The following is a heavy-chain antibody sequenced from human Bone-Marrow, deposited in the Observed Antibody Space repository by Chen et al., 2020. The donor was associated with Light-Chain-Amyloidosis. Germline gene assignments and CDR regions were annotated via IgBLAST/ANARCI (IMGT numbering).Heavy chain of an antibody. Sequence: QVQLQESGPGLVKPSETLSLTCTVSGGSISSYYWSWIRQPPGKGLEWIGYIYYSGSTNYNPSLKSRVTISVDTSKNQFSLKLSSVTAADTAVYYCAKRPPYPSIYGMDVWGQGTTVTVSS. CDR3: AKRPPYPSIYGMDV. V-gene: IGHV4-59*01. CDR1: GGSISSYY. CDR2: IYYSGST. D-gene: IGHD1-1*01. J-gene: IGHJ6*02.